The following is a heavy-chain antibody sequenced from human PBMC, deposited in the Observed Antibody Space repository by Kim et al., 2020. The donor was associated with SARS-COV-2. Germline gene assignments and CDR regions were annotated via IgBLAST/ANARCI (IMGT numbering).Heavy chain of an antibody. CDR1: GDSVSSNNAA. D-gene: IGHD3-16*01. Sequence: SQTLSLTCAISGDSVSSNNAAWNWIRQSPSRGLEWLGRTYYRSKWFNDYALSVKSRITINPDTSKNHFSLQLSSVTPEDTAVYYCANGGSGLGGMNVWGQGTTVPVSS. J-gene: IGHJ6*02. CDR2: TYYRSKWFN. V-gene: IGHV6-1*01. CDR3: ANGGSGLGGMNV.